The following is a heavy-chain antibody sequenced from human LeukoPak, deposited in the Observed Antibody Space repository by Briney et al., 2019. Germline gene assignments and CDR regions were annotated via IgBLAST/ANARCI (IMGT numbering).Heavy chain of an antibody. CDR2: IYYSGST. CDR1: GGSFSGYY. Sequence: PSETLSLTCAVYGGSFSGYYWSWIRQPPGKGLEWIGYIYYSGSTNCNPSLKSRVTISVDTSKNQFSLKLSSVTAADTAVYYCARNGHGDYTDFDLWGRGTLVTVSS. J-gene: IGHJ2*01. D-gene: IGHD4-17*01. V-gene: IGHV4-59*01. CDR3: ARNGHGDYTDFDL.